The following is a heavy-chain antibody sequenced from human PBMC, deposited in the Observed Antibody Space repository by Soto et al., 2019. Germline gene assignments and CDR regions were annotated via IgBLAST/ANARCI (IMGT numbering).Heavy chain of an antibody. V-gene: IGHV1-2*02. Sequence: ASVKVSCKASGYTFTGYYMHWVRQAPGQGLEWMGWINPNSGGTNYARKFQGRVTITADESTSTAYMELSSLRSEDTAVYYCASTDYYDSSGYYWEAAFDIWGQGTMVTVSS. CDR2: INPNSGGT. CDR3: ASTDYYDSSGYYWEAAFDI. CDR1: GYTFTGYY. D-gene: IGHD3-22*01. J-gene: IGHJ3*02.